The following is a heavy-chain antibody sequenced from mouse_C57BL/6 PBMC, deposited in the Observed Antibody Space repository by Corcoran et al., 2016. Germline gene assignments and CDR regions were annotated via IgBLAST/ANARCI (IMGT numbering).Heavy chain of an antibody. CDR1: GYTFTTYG. CDR3: ARQDFYFDY. CDR2: INTYSGVP. J-gene: IGHJ2*01. V-gene: IGHV9-3*01. Sequence: QIQLVQSGPELKKPGETVKISCKASGYTFTTYGMSWVKQAPGKGLKWMGWINTYSGVPTYADDFKGRFAFSLETSASTAYLQINNLKNEDTATYFCARQDFYFDYWGQGTTLTVSS.